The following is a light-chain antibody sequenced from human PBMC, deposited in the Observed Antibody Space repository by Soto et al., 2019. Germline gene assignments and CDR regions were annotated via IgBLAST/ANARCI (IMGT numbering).Light chain of an antibody. Sequence: IQMTQSPSSLAATVGDSVTITCLASTGISRYLAWYQQKPGRPPQLLISAASTLQSGVPSRFSGSGSGTHFTLVISSLQPEDFATYYCQQLNTYPVTFGGGTKVDIK. J-gene: IGKJ4*01. CDR2: AAS. CDR1: TGISRY. V-gene: IGKV1-9*01. CDR3: QQLNTYPVT.